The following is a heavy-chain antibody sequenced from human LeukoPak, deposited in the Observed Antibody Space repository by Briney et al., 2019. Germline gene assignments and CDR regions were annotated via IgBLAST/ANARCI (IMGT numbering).Heavy chain of an antibody. Sequence: GGSLRLSCVASGFTFSNYAMSWVRQAPGKGLEWMAALNGGRTFFQDSVRGRFTISGDNSKNTLYLQLNSLRGDDTAVYYCVKEVTGYGYFDYWGRGTLVTVSS. V-gene: IGHV3-23*01. CDR2: LNGGRT. CDR3: VKEVTGYGYFDY. D-gene: IGHD2-2*03. CDR1: GFTFSNYA. J-gene: IGHJ4*02.